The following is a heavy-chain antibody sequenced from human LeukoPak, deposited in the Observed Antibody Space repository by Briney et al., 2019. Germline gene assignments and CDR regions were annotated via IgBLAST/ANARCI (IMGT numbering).Heavy chain of an antibody. V-gene: IGHV4-59*01. D-gene: IGHD4-23*01. CDR1: GGSISSYY. CDR2: IYYSGST. CDR3: ARSYGGARPLDY. J-gene: IGHJ4*02. Sequence: PSETLSLTCTVSGGSISSYYWSWIRQPPGKGLEWIGYIYYSGSTNYNPSLKSRVTISVDTSENQFSLKLSSVTAADTAVYYCARSYGGARPLDYWGQGTLVTVSS.